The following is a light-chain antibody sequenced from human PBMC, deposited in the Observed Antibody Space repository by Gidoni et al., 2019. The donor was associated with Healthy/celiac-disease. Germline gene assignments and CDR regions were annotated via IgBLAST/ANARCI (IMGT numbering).Light chain of an antibody. CDR2: AAS. Sequence: DIQLPQSPSSLSASVGDRVTITCPASQSISSYLNWYQQKPGKAPKLLIYAASSLQSGVPSSFSGIGSGTDFTLTISSLQPEEFATDYWQQSYSTSWTFGQGTKVEIK. V-gene: IGKV1-39*01. CDR3: QQSYSTSWT. J-gene: IGKJ1*01. CDR1: QSISSY.